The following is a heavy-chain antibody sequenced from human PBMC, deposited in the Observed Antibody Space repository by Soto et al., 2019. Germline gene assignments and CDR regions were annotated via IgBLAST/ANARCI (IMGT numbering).Heavy chain of an antibody. CDR3: VHDSSGYLDY. CDR2: IIPIFGTA. V-gene: IGHV1-69*13. J-gene: IGHJ4*02. Sequence: ASVKVSCKASGGTFSSYAISWVRQAPGQGLEWMGGIIPIFGTANYAQKFQGRVTITADESTSTAYMELSSLRSEDTAVYYCVHDSSGYLDYWGQGTLVTVSS. D-gene: IGHD3-22*01. CDR1: GGTFSSYA.